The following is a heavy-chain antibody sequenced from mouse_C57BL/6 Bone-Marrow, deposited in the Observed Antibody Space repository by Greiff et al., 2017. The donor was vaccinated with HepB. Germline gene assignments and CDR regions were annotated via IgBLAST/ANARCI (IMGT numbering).Heavy chain of an antibody. V-gene: IGHV1-61*01. CDR1: GYTFTSYW. Sequence: QVQLQQPGAELVRPGSSVKLSCKASGYTFTSYWMDWVKQRPGQGLEWIGTIYPSDSETHYNQKFKDKATLTVDKSSSTAYMQLSSLTAEDSAVYYCSRGYYWYVDVWGTGTTVTVSS. J-gene: IGHJ1*03. CDR2: IYPSDSET. CDR3: SRGYYWYVDV.